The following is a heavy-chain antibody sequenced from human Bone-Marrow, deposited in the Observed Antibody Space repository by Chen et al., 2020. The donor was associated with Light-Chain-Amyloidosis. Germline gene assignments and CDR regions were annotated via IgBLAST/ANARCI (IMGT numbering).Heavy chain of an antibody. J-gene: IGHJ4*02. Sequence: EVQLEQSGPEVKKPGESLKISCQGSGYTFTNYWIGWVRQMPGKGLEWMGVIYPDDSDARYIPSFEGQVTISADKSITTAYLQWRSLKASDTAMYYCARRRDGYNFDYWGQGTLVTVSS. CDR3: ARRRDGYNFDY. CDR1: GYTFTNYW. D-gene: IGHD5-12*01. CDR2: IYPDDSDA. V-gene: IGHV5-51*01.